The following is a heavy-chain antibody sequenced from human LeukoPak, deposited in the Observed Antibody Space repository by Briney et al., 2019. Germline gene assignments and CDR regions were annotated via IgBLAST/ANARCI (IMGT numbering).Heavy chain of an antibody. J-gene: IGHJ5*02. D-gene: IGHD2-2*01. CDR2: INSDGNST. V-gene: IGHV3-74*01. CDR3: ARRRYCSSTNCYGDWFDP. CDR1: GFTFSNHW. Sequence: GGSLRLSCSAYGFTFSNHWMHWVRQAPGKGLVWVSRINSDGNSTSYADSVKGRFTISRDNAKNTLYLQMNSLRAEDTAVYYCARRRYCSSTNCYGDWFDPWGQGTLVTVSS.